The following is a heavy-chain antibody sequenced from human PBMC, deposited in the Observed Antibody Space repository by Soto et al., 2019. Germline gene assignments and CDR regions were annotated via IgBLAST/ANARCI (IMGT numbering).Heavy chain of an antibody. CDR1: DGSISSGAYY. D-gene: IGHD6-19*01. V-gene: IGHV4-30-4*01. CDR2: IYFSGDT. Sequence: QVQLRESGPGLVKPPQTLSLTCTVSDGSISSGAYYWSWIRQPPGKGLEWIGYIYFSGDTYYNPSLKGRLSISRDTSKNQFFLRLSSVTAADTAVYYCARRFVGGTYPNGFDPWGQGTLVTVSS. J-gene: IGHJ5*02. CDR3: ARRFVGGTYPNGFDP.